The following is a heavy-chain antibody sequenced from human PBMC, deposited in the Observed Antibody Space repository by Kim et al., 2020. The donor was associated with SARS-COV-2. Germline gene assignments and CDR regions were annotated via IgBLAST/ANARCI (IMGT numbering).Heavy chain of an antibody. Sequence: VRGRFTISRDNSKNALYLQMNSLRAEDTAVYYCAKETRWLRWYYYYGMDVWGQGTTVTVSS. J-gene: IGHJ6*02. CDR3: AKETRWLRWYYYYGMDV. D-gene: IGHD5-12*01. V-gene: IGHV3-30*02.